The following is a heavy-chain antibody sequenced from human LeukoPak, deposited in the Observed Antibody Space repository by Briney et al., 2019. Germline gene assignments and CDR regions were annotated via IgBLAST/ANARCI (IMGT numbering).Heavy chain of an antibody. CDR2: ISSSSSTI. J-gene: IGHJ4*02. D-gene: IGHD3-16*01. V-gene: IGHV3-48*01. CDR3: AGFERGYAYDY. CDR1: GFTFSSYN. Sequence: GGSLRLSCAASGFTFSSYNMNWVRQAPGKGLEWVSSISSSSSTIYYADSVKGRFTISRDNAKNSLYLQMNSLRAEDTAVYYCAGFERGYAYDYWGQGTLVTVSS.